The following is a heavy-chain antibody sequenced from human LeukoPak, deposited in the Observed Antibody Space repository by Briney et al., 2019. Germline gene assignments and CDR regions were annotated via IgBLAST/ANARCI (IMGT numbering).Heavy chain of an antibody. CDR3: AKGLYYDFWSGLGV. D-gene: IGHD3-3*01. J-gene: IGHJ6*02. CDR2: ISWNSGSI. CDR1: GFTFSNAW. Sequence: GGSLRLFCAASGFTFSNAWMSWVRQAPGKGLEWVSGISWNSGSIGYADSVKGRFTISRDNAKNSLYLQMNSLRAEDTALYYCAKGLYYDFWSGLGVWGQGTTVTVSS. V-gene: IGHV3-9*01.